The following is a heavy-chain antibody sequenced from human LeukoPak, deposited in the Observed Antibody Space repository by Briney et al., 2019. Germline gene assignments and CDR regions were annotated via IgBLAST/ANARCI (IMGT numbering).Heavy chain of an antibody. CDR1: GGTFISYA. CDR3: ARGSALLALSFDY. Sequence: GASVKVSCKASGGTFISYAISWVRQAPGQGLEWMGGIIPIFGTANYAQKFQGRVTITADESTSTAYMELSSLKSEDTAVYYCARGSALLALSFDYWGQGTLVTVSS. D-gene: IGHD2-15*01. J-gene: IGHJ4*02. V-gene: IGHV1-69*13. CDR2: IIPIFGTA.